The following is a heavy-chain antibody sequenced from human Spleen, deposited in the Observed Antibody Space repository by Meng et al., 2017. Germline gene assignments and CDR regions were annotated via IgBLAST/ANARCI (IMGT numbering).Heavy chain of an antibody. Sequence: QGQLQQGGAGFWKPSTPLSLTCVVSGGSFSDYYWSWIRQPPGKGLEWIGEINHSGSTNYNPSLESRATISVDTSQNNLSLKLSSVTAADSAVYYCARGPTTMAHDFDYWGQGTLVTVSS. D-gene: IGHD4-11*01. CDR3: ARGPTTMAHDFDY. CDR2: INHSGST. CDR1: GGSFSDYY. J-gene: IGHJ4*02. V-gene: IGHV4-34*01.